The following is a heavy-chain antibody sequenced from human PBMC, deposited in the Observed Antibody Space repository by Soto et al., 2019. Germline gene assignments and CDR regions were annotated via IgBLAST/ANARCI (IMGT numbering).Heavy chain of an antibody. CDR3: VRRSAPYYFDY. J-gene: IGHJ4*02. Sequence: QITLQESGPTLVKPTRTLTLTCTFSGFSLTTSAVAVGCIRHPPGKALEWLTIVYGSYDKFYSPALKSRLTLTTDNSKHQVVLTLTDMDPVDTATYFCVRRSAPYYFDYWGQGTLVTVSS. CDR2: VYGSYDK. V-gene: IGHV2-5*01. CDR1: GFSLTTSAVA.